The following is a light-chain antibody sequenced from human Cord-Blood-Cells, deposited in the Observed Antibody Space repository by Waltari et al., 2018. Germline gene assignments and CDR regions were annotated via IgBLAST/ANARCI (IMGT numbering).Light chain of an antibody. CDR3: QTWGTGNWV. CDR1: SGHSSYD. J-gene: IGLJ3*02. V-gene: IGLV4-69*01. Sequence: QLVLTQSPSASASLGASVKLTCTLSSGHSSYDIAWHQQQPEKGPRYLMKLNSDGSHSKGDGIPDRFSGSSSGAERYLTISSLQSEDEADYYCQTWGTGNWVFGGGTKLTVL. CDR2: LNSDGSH.